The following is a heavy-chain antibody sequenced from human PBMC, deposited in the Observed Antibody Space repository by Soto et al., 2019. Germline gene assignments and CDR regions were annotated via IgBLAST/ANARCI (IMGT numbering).Heavy chain of an antibody. V-gene: IGHV5-51*01. CDR2: IYPGDSDT. Sequence: PGESLKISCRGSGYSFTNYWIVWVRQMPGKGLEWMGIIYPGDSDTRYSPSFQGQVTISADKSITTAYLQWSSLKASDTAMYYCARTKSTKYYYYYMDVWGKGTTVTVSS. CDR1: GYSFTNYW. J-gene: IGHJ6*03. CDR3: ARTKSTKYYYYYMDV. D-gene: IGHD1-1*01.